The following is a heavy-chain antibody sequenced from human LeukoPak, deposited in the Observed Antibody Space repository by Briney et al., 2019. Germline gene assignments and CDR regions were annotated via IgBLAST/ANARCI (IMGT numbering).Heavy chain of an antibody. CDR3: ARGPDYYGSGSYYKRKGYFDY. Sequence: SETLSLTCAVYGGSFSGYYWSWIRQPPGKGLEWIGEINHSGSTNYNPSLKSRVTISVDTSKNQFSLKLSSVTAADTAVFYCARGPDYYGSGSYYKRKGYFDYWGQGTLVTVSS. J-gene: IGHJ4*02. D-gene: IGHD3-10*01. CDR2: INHSGST. V-gene: IGHV4-34*01. CDR1: GGSFSGYY.